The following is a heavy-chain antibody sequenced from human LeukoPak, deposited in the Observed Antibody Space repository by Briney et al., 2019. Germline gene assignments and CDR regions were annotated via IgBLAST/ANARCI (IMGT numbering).Heavy chain of an antibody. CDR2: VNRDGSST. J-gene: IGHJ5*02. CDR3: ARVDCSSTSCYIWFDP. Sequence: PGGSLRLSCAASGFTFSSYWMHWVRQAPGKGLVGVSRVNRDGSSTNYADSVKGRFTISRDNAKNTAYLQMNSLRAEDTAVYYCARVDCSSTSCYIWFDPWGQGTLVTVSS. CDR1: GFTFSSYW. D-gene: IGHD2-2*02. V-gene: IGHV3-74*01.